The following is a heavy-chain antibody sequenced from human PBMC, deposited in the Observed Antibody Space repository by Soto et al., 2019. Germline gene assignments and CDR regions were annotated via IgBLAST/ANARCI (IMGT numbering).Heavy chain of an antibody. CDR1: GFTFSSYW. Sequence: EVQLVESGGGLVQPGGSLRLSCAASGFTFSSYWMSWVRQAPGEGLEWVANTNQDGSEKYYVGSVKGRFTISRDHAKNSLYLQMNSLRVEDTAVYYCARDTLGSGDYWGQGTLVTVSS. D-gene: IGHD2-15*01. V-gene: IGHV3-7*01. CDR3: ARDTLGSGDY. CDR2: TNQDGSEK. J-gene: IGHJ4*02.